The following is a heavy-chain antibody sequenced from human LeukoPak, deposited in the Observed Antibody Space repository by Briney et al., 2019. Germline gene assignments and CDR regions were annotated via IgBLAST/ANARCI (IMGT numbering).Heavy chain of an antibody. CDR3: AKGMMPDWFDP. D-gene: IGHD2-2*01. J-gene: IGHJ5*02. V-gene: IGHV4-59*01. CDR2: IFDIGNT. CDR1: GVSLNNYY. Sequence: SETLHLTCNVSGVSLNNYYWTWVRQSPGKGLEWIGYIFDIGNTNYNPSLKSRATISLDRSKNQFSLRLNSVTAADTAVYYCAKGMMPDWFDPWGQGTLVTVST.